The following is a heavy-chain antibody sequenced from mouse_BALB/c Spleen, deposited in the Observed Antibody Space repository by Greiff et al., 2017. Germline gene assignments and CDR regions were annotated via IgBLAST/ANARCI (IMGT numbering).Heavy chain of an antibody. CDR2: INSNGGST. D-gene: IGHD1-1*01. CDR3: ARDRTTVAPFDY. J-gene: IGHJ2*01. Sequence: EVKVVESGGGLVQPGGSLKLSCAASGFTFSSYGMSWVRQTPDKRLELVATINSNGGSTYYPDSVKGRFTISRDNAKNTLYLQMSSLKSEDTAMYYCARDRTTVAPFDYWGQGTTLTVSS. CDR1: GFTFSSYG. V-gene: IGHV5-6-3*01.